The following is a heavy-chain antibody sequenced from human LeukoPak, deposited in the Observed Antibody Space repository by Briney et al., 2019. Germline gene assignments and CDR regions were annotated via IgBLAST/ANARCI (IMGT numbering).Heavy chain of an antibody. CDR1: GGSISSYY. CDR2: IYYSGST. J-gene: IGHJ6*03. D-gene: IGHD4-17*01. Sequence: SETLSLTCTVSGGSISSYYWSWIRQPPGKGLEWIGYIYYSGSTNYNPSLKSRATISVDTSKNQFSLKLSSVTAADTAVYYCARLMTTVTTSDYYYYMDVWGKGTTVTVSS. V-gene: IGHV4-59*08. CDR3: ARLMTTVTTSDYYYYMDV.